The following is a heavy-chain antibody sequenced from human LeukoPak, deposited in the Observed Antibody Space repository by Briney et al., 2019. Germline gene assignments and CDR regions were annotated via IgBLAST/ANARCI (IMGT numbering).Heavy chain of an antibody. CDR1: GYTFTGYF. V-gene: IGHV1-2*02. J-gene: IGHJ5*02. CDR2: IHPDSGGT. Sequence: ASVKVSCKASGYTFTGYFMHWVRQAPGQGLEWMGWIHPDSGGTNYAQVFQGRVTVTRDKSISTAYMELSSLRSDDTAVYYCARVHRAGGWTLALDPWGQGTLVTVSS. D-gene: IGHD5-12*01. CDR3: ARVHRAGGWTLALDP.